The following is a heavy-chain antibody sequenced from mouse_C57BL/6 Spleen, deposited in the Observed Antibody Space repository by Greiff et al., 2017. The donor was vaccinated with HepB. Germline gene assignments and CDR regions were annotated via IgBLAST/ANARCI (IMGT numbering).Heavy chain of an antibody. D-gene: IGHD2-3*01. CDR3: ARCYDGYYYAMDY. V-gene: IGHV3-6*01. Sequence: EVQRVESGPGLVKPSQSLSLTCSVTGYSITSGYYWNWIRQFPGNKLEWMGYISYDGSNNYNPSLKNRISITRDTSKNQFFLKLNSVTTEDTATYYCARCYDGYYYAMDYWGQGTSVTVSS. CDR2: ISYDGSN. J-gene: IGHJ4*01. CDR1: GYSITSGYY.